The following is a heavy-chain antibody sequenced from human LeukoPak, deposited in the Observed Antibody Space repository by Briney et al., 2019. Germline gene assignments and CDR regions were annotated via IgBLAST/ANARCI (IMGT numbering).Heavy chain of an antibody. J-gene: IGHJ4*02. CDR2: ISGSGGST. CDR3: ARTDYFDQ. V-gene: IGHV3-23*01. D-gene: IGHD3/OR15-3a*01. CDR1: GFTFSSYA. Sequence: PGGSLRLSCAASGFTFSSYAMSWVRQAPGKGLEWVSAISGSGGSTNYADSVKGRFTISKDNAKNILFLQMNSLRAEDTAVYYCARTDYFDQWGQGTLVTVSS.